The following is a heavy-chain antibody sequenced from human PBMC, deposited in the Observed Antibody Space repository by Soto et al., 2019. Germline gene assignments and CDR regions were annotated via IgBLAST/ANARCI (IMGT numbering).Heavy chain of an antibody. CDR2: FSGNGGLT. J-gene: IGHJ5*02. CDR3: AKDNSLHWFDP. CDR1: GFTFSSYA. V-gene: IGHV3-23*01. Sequence: GGSLRLSCATSGFTFSSYAMTWVRQAPGKGLEWVSTFSGNGGLTYYADSVKGRFTISRDNSKNTLYLQMDSLRAEDTAIYYCAKDNSLHWFDPWGQGTLVTV. D-gene: IGHD2-15*01.